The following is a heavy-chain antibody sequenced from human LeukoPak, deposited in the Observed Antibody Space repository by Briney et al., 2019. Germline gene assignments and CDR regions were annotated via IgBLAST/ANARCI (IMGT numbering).Heavy chain of an antibody. CDR1: GFTFSSYS. J-gene: IGHJ6*02. Sequence: PGGSLRLSCAASGFTFSSYSMNWVRQAPGKGLEWVSYISSSSSTIYYAGSVKGRFTISRDNAKNSLYLQMNSLRAEDTAVYYCARSTGSTVTSYYYGMDVWGQGTTVTVSS. D-gene: IGHD4-17*01. V-gene: IGHV3-48*04. CDR3: ARSTGSTVTSYYYGMDV. CDR2: ISSSSSTI.